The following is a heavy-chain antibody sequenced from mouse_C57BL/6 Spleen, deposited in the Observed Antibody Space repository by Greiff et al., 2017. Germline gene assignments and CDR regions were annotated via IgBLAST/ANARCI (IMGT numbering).Heavy chain of an antibody. CDR2: INPNNGGT. CDR1: GYTFTDYN. V-gene: IGHV1-22*01. CDR3: ARSWDEDFDY. J-gene: IGHJ2*01. D-gene: IGHD4-1*01. Sequence: EVKLVESGPELVKPGASVKMSCKASGYTFTDYNMHWVKQSHGKSLEWIGYINPNNGGTSYNQKFKGKATLTVNKSSSTAYMELRSLTSEDSAVYYCARSWDEDFDYWGQGTTLTVSS.